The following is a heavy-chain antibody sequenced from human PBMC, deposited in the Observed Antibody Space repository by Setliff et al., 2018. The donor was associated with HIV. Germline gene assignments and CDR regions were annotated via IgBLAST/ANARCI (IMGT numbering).Heavy chain of an antibody. J-gene: IGHJ3*02. CDR2: VHTNVRT. D-gene: IGHD3-10*01. CDR3: ATADNFGSGTFLPFDCFDI. V-gene: IGHV4-61*09. Sequence: SETLSLTCTVSGASVASGDSYWSWIRLPAGKGPQWIGHVHTNVRTNYYPSLNSRVTISADISKNEFSLNLRSVTAADTAVYFCATADNFGSGTFLPFDCFDIRGQGTMVTVSS. CDR1: GASVASGDSY.